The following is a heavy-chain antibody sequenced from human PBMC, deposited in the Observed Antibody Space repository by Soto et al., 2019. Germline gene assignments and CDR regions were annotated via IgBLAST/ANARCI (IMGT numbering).Heavy chain of an antibody. V-gene: IGHV4-34*01. D-gene: IGHD1-1*01. CDR2: INHSGST. Sequence: AEALSLTGAFYGESFSGYYWSWIRQPPGKGLEWIGEINHSGSTNYNPSLKSRVTISVDTSKNQFSLKLSSVTAADTAVYYWAGGDWHDVGLDYWGQGTLVNVSS. J-gene: IGHJ4*02. CDR3: AGGDWHDVGLDY. CDR1: GESFSGYY.